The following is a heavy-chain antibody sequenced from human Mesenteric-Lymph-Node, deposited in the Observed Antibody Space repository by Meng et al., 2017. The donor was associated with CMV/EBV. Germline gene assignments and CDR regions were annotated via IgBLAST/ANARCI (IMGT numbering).Heavy chain of an antibody. CDR2: ISSSSSFI. CDR1: GFTFNKDS. D-gene: IGHD3-9*01. Sequence: GGSLRLSCVASGFTFNKDSMNWVRQAPGKGLEWVSCISSSSSFIYYADSVKGRLTISRDNAKNSLHLQMNNLRAEDTAVYYCARDSYDILTVGTAFDIWGQGTKVTVSS. V-gene: IGHV3-21*06. J-gene: IGHJ3*02. CDR3: ARDSYDILTVGTAFDI.